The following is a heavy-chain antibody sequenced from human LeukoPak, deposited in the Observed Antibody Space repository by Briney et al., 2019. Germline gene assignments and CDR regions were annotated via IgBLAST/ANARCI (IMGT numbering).Heavy chain of an antibody. CDR2: IIPIFGTA. Sequence: SVKVSCKASGGTFSSYAISWVRQAPGHGREWMGGIIPIFGTANYAQKFQGRVTITEDESTSTAYMELSILRSEDTAVYYCASHSSSWYNQWVTFDYWGQGTLVTVSS. D-gene: IGHD6-13*01. J-gene: IGHJ4*02. CDR3: ASHSSSWYNQWVTFDY. CDR1: GGTFSSYA. V-gene: IGHV1-69*13.